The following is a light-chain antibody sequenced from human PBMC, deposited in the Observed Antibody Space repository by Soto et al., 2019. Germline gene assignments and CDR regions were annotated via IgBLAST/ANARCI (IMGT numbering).Light chain of an antibody. V-gene: IGKV1-5*01. Sequence: DIQMTQSPSTLSASVGDRVTITCRASQTMNNWLAWYQQKPGKAPKLMIYDASTVESGVPSRFSGSGSATEFTLTISSQQPDDFATYDCQQYTTYLGTFGQGTKVEIK. J-gene: IGKJ1*01. CDR3: QQYTTYLGT. CDR1: QTMNNW. CDR2: DAS.